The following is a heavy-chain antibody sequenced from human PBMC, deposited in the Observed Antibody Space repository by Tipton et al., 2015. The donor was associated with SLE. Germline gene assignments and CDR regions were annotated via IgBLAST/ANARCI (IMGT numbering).Heavy chain of an antibody. CDR3: AGGGGDKDWFDP. CDR1: GGSFSGYY. D-gene: IGHD2-21*01. J-gene: IGHJ5*02. V-gene: IGHV4-34*01. Sequence: TLSLTCAVYGGSFSGYYWSWIRHPPGKGLEWIGEINHSGSTNYNPSLKSRVTISVDTSKNQFSLKLSSVTAADTAVYYCAGGGGDKDWFDPWGQGTLVTVSS. CDR2: INHSGST.